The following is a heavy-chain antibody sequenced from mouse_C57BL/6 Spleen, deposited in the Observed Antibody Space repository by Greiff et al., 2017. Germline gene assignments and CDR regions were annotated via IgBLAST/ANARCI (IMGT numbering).Heavy chain of an antibody. J-gene: IGHJ3*01. CDR2: ISYDGSN. Sequence: ESGPGLVKPSQSLSLTCSVTGYSITSGYYWNWIRQFPGNKLEWMGYISYDGSNNYNPSLKNRISITRDTSKNQFFLKLNSVTTEDTATYYCARGAYYSNYNAYWGQGTLVTVSA. CDR3: ARGAYYSNYNAY. CDR1: GYSITSGYY. V-gene: IGHV3-6*01. D-gene: IGHD2-5*01.